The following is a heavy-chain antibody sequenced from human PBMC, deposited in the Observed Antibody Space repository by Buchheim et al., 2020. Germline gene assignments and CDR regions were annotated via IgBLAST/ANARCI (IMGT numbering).Heavy chain of an antibody. CDR2: IGSSGNI. D-gene: IGHD3-9*01. J-gene: IGHJ4*02. V-gene: IGHV3-48*02. CDR1: GFTFSSHT. Sequence: EVQLVESGGGLVQSGGSLRLSCAASGFTFSSHTMNWVRQAPGKGLEWLSYIGSSGNIWYANSVKDRFTISRDNAKNSLYLEMNSLRDEDTAVYYCARDQDWAFQYWGQGSL. CDR3: ARDQDWAFQY.